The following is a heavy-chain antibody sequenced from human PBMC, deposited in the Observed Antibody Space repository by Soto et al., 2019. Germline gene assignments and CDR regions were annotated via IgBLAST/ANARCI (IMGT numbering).Heavy chain of an antibody. CDR2: INAGNGNT. D-gene: IGHD6-19*01. Sequence: QVQLVQSGAEVKKPGASVKVSCKASGYTFTSYAMHWVRQASGQRLEWMGWINAGNGNTKYSQKFQGRVTITRDTSASTAYMELSSLRSEDTAVYYCARAEGYSSGWVDYWGQGTLVTVSS. V-gene: IGHV1-3*01. J-gene: IGHJ4*02. CDR1: GYTFTSYA. CDR3: ARAEGYSSGWVDY.